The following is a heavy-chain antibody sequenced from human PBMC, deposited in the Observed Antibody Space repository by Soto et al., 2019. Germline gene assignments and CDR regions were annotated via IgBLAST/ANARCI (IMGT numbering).Heavy chain of an antibody. D-gene: IGHD2-15*01. V-gene: IGHV1-69*02. Sequence: ASVKVSCKASGGTFSSYTISWVRQAPGQGLEWMGRIIPILGIANYAQKFLGRVTITADKSTSTAYMELSSLRSEDTAVYYCASPYCSGGSCFSDYWGHGTLVTVSS. CDR2: IIPILGIA. CDR1: GGTFSSYT. J-gene: IGHJ4*01. CDR3: ASPYCSGGSCFSDY.